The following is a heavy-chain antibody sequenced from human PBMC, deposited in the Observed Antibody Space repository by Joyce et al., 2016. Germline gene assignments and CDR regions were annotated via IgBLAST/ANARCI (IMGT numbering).Heavy chain of an antibody. CDR2: INPRGGST. Sequence: QVQLVQSGAEVKKPGASVKVSCKASGYTFTSYYIHWVRQAPGQGLEWMGKINPRGGSTTYAQKFQGRVTMTRDTSTSTVYIQLRSLGSEDTAVYYCARWGSDSSAYSDYWGQGTLVTVSS. CDR1: GYTFTSYY. J-gene: IGHJ4*02. D-gene: IGHD3-22*01. CDR3: ARWGSDSSAYSDY. V-gene: IGHV1-46*01.